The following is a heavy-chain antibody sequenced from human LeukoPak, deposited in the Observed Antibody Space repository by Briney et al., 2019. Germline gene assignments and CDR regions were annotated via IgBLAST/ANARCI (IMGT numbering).Heavy chain of an antibody. CDR3: AKQKINVLLWFGEFLFDY. D-gene: IGHD3-10*01. CDR1: GFTFSSYS. Sequence: PGGSLRLSCAASGFTFSSYSMNWVRQAPGKGLEWVAFIRYDGSNKYYADSVKGRFTISRDNSKNTLYLQMNSLRAEDTAVYYCAKQKINVLLWFGEFLFDYWGQGTLVTVSS. J-gene: IGHJ4*02. CDR2: IRYDGSNK. V-gene: IGHV3-30*02.